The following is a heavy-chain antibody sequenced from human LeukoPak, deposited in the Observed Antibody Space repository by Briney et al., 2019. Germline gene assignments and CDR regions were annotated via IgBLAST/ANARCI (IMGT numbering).Heavy chain of an antibody. CDR3: ARLRIQGKNWFDP. D-gene: IGHD2-15*01. Sequence: GASVNVSCKASGGTFSSYAISWVRQAPGQGLEWMGGIIPIFGTANYAQKFQGGVTMTRNTSISTAYMELSSLRSEDTAVYYCARLRIQGKNWFDPWGQGTLVTVSS. CDR1: GGTFSSYA. V-gene: IGHV1-69*05. CDR2: IIPIFGTA. J-gene: IGHJ5*02.